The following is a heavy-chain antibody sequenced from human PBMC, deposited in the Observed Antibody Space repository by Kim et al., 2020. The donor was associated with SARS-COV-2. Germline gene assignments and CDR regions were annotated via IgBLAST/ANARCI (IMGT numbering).Heavy chain of an antibody. Sequence: SGPTLVNPTQTLTLTCTFSGFSLSTSGMCVSWIRQPPGKALEWLALIDWDDDKYYSTSLKTRLTISKDTSKNQVVLTMTNMDPVDTATYYCARIRYCSGGSCYVYYYYGMDVWGQGTTVTVSS. V-gene: IGHV2-70*01. CDR1: GFSLSTSGMC. CDR3: ARIRYCSGGSCYVYYYYGMDV. D-gene: IGHD2-15*01. J-gene: IGHJ6*02. CDR2: IDWDDDK.